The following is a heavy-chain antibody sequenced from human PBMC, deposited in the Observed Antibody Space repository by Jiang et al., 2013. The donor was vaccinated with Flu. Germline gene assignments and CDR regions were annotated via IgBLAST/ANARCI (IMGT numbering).Heavy chain of an antibody. CDR1: GYSFTTFW. Sequence: KKPGESLMISCKTSGYSFTTFWIAWVRQTPGKGLELMGIIFPRDSDTRYSPSFQGQVTISADKSISTAYLQWSSLKASDTAMYYCARRNSMGPGAAFDPWGQGTLVTVSS. V-gene: IGHV5-51*01. CDR2: IFPRDSDT. J-gene: IGHJ5*02. D-gene: IGHD2/OR15-2a*01. CDR3: ARRNSMGPGAAFDP.